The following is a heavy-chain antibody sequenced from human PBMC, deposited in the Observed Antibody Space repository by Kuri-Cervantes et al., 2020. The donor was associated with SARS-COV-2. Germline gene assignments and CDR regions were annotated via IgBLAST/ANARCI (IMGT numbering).Heavy chain of an antibody. CDR2: ISSSSSTI. CDR3: ARVAGSYYYYYGMDV. J-gene: IGHJ6*02. CDR1: GFTFSNAW. V-gene: IGHV3-48*01. D-gene: IGHD2-15*01. Sequence: GESLKISCAASGFTFSNAWMSWVRQAPGKGLEWVSYISSSSSTIYYADSVKGRFTISRDNAKNSLYLQMNSLRAEDTAVYYCARVAGSYYYYYGMDVWGQGTTVTVSS.